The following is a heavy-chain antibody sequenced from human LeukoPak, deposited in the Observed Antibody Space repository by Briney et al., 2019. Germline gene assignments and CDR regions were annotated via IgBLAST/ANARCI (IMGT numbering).Heavy chain of an antibody. CDR3: AKDSGGDASD. J-gene: IGHJ4*02. Sequence: GGSLRLSCAASGFTFSSYGMHWVRQAPGKGLEWVAVISYDGSNKYYADSVKGRFTISRDNSKNTLYLQMNSLRAEDTAVYYCAKDSGGDASDWGQGTLVTVSS. D-gene: IGHD3-16*01. V-gene: IGHV3-30*18. CDR2: ISYDGSNK. CDR1: GFTFSSYG.